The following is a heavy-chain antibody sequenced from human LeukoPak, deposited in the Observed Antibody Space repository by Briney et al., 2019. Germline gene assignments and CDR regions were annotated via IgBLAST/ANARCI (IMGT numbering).Heavy chain of an antibody. Sequence: SETLSLTCTVSGGSISSYYWSWIRQPAGKGLEWIGRIYTSGSTNYNPSLKSRVTMSVDTSKNQFSLKLSSVTAADTAVYYCASTNVSYTYSRGWYSAEYFQHWGQGTLVTVSS. V-gene: IGHV4-4*07. J-gene: IGHJ1*01. CDR3: ASTNVSYTYSRGWYSAEYFQH. D-gene: IGHD6-19*01. CDR1: GGSISSYY. CDR2: IYTSGST.